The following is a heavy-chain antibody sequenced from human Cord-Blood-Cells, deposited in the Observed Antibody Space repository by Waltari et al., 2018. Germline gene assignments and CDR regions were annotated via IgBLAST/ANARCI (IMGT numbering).Heavy chain of an antibody. CDR3: AKDPLGVVVPAAIDY. Sequence: EVQLLESGGGLVQPGGSLRLSCAASGFTFSSYAMSWVRQAPGKGLEWVSAISGRGCSTYYADSVKGRFTISRDNSKNTLYLQMNSLRAEDTAVYYCAKDPLGVVVPAAIDYWGQGTLVTVSS. V-gene: IGHV3-23*01. CDR2: ISGRGCST. CDR1: GFTFSSYA. J-gene: IGHJ4*02. D-gene: IGHD2-2*01.